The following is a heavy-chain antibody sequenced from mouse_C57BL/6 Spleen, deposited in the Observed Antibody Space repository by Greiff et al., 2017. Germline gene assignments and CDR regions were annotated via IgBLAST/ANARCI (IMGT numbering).Heavy chain of an antibody. Sequence: QVQLQQSGAELVRPGASVTLSCKASGYTFTDYEMHWVKQTPVHGLEWIGAIDPETGGTAYNQKFKGKAILTADKSSSTAYMELRSLTSEDSDVYYCTRSDYDGVAYWGQGTLVTVSA. CDR2: IDPETGGT. J-gene: IGHJ3*01. CDR3: TRSDYDGVAY. CDR1: GYTFTDYE. D-gene: IGHD2-4*01. V-gene: IGHV1-15*01.